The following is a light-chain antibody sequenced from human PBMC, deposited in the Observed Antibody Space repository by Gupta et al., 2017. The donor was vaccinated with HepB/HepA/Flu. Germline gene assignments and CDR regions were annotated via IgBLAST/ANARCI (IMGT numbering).Light chain of an antibody. J-gene: IGKJ1*01. CDR1: QSISSY. CDR3: QRSYRTPQT. Sequence: DIEMSHSPSSLSASVGDRVTIPSPPGQSISSYLNCYQHTPGKAPKLLIYAASSVQSGLPSRFSGSASGTDFTLTISRLPPEDFATYYCQRSYRTPQTFGQGTKLEIK. V-gene: IGKV1-39*01. CDR2: AAS.